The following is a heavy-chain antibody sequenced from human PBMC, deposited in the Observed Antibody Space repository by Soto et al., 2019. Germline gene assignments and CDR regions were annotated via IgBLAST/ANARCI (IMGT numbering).Heavy chain of an antibody. J-gene: IGHJ5*02. Sequence: ESLVLYCMCCGNSFPSHWIGWVRQMPGKGLEWMGIIYPGDSDTRYSPSFQGQVPISADKSIRTAYLQWKSVKGPDTAMYYCVRVGLVGSNRLANAWFDPWGPGTLVTVSS. D-gene: IGHD2-8*02. V-gene: IGHV5-51*01. CDR1: GNSFPSHW. CDR3: VRVGLVGSNRLANAWFDP. CDR2: IYPGDSDT.